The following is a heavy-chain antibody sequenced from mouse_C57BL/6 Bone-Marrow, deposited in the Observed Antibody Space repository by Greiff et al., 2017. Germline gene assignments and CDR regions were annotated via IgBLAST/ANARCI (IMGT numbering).Heavy chain of an antibody. CDR2: IYPRSGNT. D-gene: IGHD2-4*01. Sequence: QVHVKQSGAELARPGASVKLSCKASGYTFTSYGISWVKQRTGQGLEWIGEIYPRSGNTYYNEKFKGKATLTADKSSSTAYMELRSLTSEDSAVDVCAGRGYDYDSCWCFDVWGTGTTVTVSS. V-gene: IGHV1-81*01. CDR1: GYTFTSYG. J-gene: IGHJ1*03. CDR3: AGRGYDYDSCWCFDV.